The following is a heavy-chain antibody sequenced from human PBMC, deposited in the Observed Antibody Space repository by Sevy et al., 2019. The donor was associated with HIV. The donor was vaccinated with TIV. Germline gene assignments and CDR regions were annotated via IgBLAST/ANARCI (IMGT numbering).Heavy chain of an antibody. J-gene: IGHJ3*02. Sequence: GGSLRLSCAASGFTFSSYGMHWVRQAPGKGLEWVAVIWNDRSKKYYGDSMKGRFTISRDNSKNTLYLQMNSLRAEDTAVYYCASLPNNYYDISGYSGDDAFDIWGQGTMVTVSS. V-gene: IGHV3-33*01. CDR2: IWNDRSKK. CDR1: GFTFSSYG. CDR3: ASLPNNYYDISGYSGDDAFDI. D-gene: IGHD3-22*01.